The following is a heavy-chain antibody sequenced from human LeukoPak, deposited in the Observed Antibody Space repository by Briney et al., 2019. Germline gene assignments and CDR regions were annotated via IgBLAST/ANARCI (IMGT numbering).Heavy chain of an antibody. Sequence: GGSLRLSCAASGFTFTNHWMHWVRQAPGKGLEWVSAISGSGGSTYYADSVKGRFTISRDNSKNTLYLQMNSLRAEDTAVYYCAKDPGAARPKFLSWFDPWGQGTLVTVSS. CDR1: GFTFTNHW. D-gene: IGHD6-6*01. J-gene: IGHJ5*02. CDR2: ISGSGGST. V-gene: IGHV3-23*01. CDR3: AKDPGAARPKFLSWFDP.